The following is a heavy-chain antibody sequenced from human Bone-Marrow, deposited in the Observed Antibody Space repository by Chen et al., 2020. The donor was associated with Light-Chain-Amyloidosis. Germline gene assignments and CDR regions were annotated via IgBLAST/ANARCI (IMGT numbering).Heavy chain of an antibody. V-gene: IGHV3-15*01. Sequence: EVQLVESGGGLVKPGGSLTLSCAAGFTFSNAWMSWVRQAPGKGLEWVGRMKKKADGGTTEYAAPVNGRFTISRDDSKNTLYLQMNSLKTEDTAVYYCTTLGQGTFHIWGQGTMVTVSS. J-gene: IGHJ3*02. D-gene: IGHD3-10*01. CDR2: MKKKADGGTT. CDR1: GFTFSNAW. CDR3: TTLGQGTFHI.